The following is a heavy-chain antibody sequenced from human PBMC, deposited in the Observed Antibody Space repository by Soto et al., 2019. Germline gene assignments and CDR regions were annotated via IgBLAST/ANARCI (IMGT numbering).Heavy chain of an antibody. CDR1: GGSISSGGYY. CDR3: ATAKLPVAAYGMDV. Sequence: QVQLQESGPGLVKPSQTLSLTCTVSGGSISSGGYYWSWIRQHPGKGLEWNGYIYYSGSTYYNPSLKSRVTTSVDTSKHQSSLKLSSVTAADTAVYYCATAKLPVAAYGMDVWGQGTTVTVSS. V-gene: IGHV4-31*03. J-gene: IGHJ6*02. D-gene: IGHD1-7*01. CDR2: IYYSGST.